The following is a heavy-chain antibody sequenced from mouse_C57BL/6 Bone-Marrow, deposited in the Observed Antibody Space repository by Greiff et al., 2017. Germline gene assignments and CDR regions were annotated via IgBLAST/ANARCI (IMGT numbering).Heavy chain of an antibody. CDR2: IYPRDGST. J-gene: IGHJ4*01. V-gene: IGHV1-78*01. CDR3: AREGYYYAMDY. CDR1: GYTFTDHT. Sequence: VKLMESDAELVKPGASVKISCKVSGYTFTDHTIHWMKQRPEQGLEWVGYIYPRDGSTKYNEKFKGKATLTADKSSSTAYMQLNSLTSEDSAVYFCAREGYYYAMDYWGQGTSVTVSS.